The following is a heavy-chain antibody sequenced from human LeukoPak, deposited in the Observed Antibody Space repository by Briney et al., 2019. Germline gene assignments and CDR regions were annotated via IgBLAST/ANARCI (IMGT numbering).Heavy chain of an antibody. CDR3: ASQRWLQVYYFDY. Sequence: ASVKVSCKASGGTFSSFAISWVRQAPGHGLEWMGVIIPIFGSANYAQKFQGRVTITADESTSTAYLELSSLRSKDTAVYYCASQRWLQVYYFDYWGQGSLVTVSS. J-gene: IGHJ4*02. CDR1: GGTFSSFA. CDR2: IIPIFGSA. D-gene: IGHD5-24*01. V-gene: IGHV1-69*01.